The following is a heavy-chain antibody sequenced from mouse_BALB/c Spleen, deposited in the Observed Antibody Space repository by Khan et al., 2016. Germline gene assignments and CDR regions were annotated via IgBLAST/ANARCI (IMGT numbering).Heavy chain of an antibody. J-gene: IGHJ4*01. D-gene: IGHD1-2*01. CDR2: IDPETGGT. V-gene: IGHV1-15*01. CDR1: GYTFTDYE. Sequence: VQLQASGAELVRPGASVTLSCKASGYTFTDYEMHWVKQTPVHGLEWIGAIDPETGGTAYNQKFKGKATLTADKSSSTAYMELRSLTSEDSAVYYCTRSYYGYFAMDYWGHGASFTVSS. CDR3: TRSYYGYFAMDY.